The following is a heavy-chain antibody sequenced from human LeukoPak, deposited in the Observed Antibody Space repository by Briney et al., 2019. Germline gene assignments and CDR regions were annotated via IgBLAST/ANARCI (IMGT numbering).Heavy chain of an antibody. CDR2: ISWNSGSI. CDR3: AKGRADYYDSSGYNTPGDY. V-gene: IGHV3-9*01. CDR1: GFTFDDYA. J-gene: IGHJ4*02. Sequence: GGSLRLPCAASGFTFDDYAMHWDRQAPGKGLEWVSGISWNSGSIGYADSVKGRFTISRDNAKNSLYLQMNSLRAEDTALYYCAKGRADYYDSSGYNTPGDYWGQGTLVTVSS. D-gene: IGHD3-22*01.